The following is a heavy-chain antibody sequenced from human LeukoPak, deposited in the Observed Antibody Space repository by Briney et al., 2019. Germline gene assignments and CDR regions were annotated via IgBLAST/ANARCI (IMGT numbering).Heavy chain of an antibody. J-gene: IGHJ4*02. CDR1: GFTFVTYA. Sequence: GGALRLSCAASGFTFVTYAMGWVLQAPGKGLEWLSVISGRGDTTYYADSVKGRFTISRDNSKNTLYLQMSSLRVDDSAIYFCAGRAPSDRNYHYWGQGTLVTVSS. D-gene: IGHD1-14*01. CDR3: AGRAPSDRNYHY. V-gene: IGHV3-23*01. CDR2: ISGRGDTT.